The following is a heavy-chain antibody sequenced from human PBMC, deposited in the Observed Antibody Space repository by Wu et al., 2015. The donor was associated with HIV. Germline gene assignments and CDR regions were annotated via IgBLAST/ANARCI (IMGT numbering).Heavy chain of an antibody. CDR2: INPLFGTT. CDR1: GDGFTSYA. Sequence: QAQLVANLGRDMKKPGSSVKVTCKASGDGFTSYAVSWVRQAPGQGLEWMGGINPLFGTTKHSQKFQDRLTFTTDESKTTAYMELSSLRSEDTAVYYCARNTDSVATSLYSLGVWGQGTTVTVSS. D-gene: IGHD5-12*01. J-gene: IGHJ6*02. V-gene: IGHV1-69*05. CDR3: ARNTDSVATSLYSLGV.